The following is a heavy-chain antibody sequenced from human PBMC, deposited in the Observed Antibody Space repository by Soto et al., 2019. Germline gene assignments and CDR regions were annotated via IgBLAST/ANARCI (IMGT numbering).Heavy chain of an antibody. CDR3: ARDLAKGGGSAGFDY. CDR2: INAGNGNT. Sequence: GASVKVSCKASGYTFTSYAMHWVRQAPGQGLEWMGWINAGNGNTKYSQKFQGRVTITRDTSASTAYMELSSLRSEDTAVYYCARDLAKGGGSAGFDYWGQGTLVTVSS. CDR1: GYTFTSYA. V-gene: IGHV1-3*01. J-gene: IGHJ4*02. D-gene: IGHD1-26*01.